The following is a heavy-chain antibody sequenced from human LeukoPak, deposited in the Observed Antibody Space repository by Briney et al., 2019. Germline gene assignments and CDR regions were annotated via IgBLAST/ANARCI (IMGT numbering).Heavy chain of an antibody. D-gene: IGHD2-15*01. CDR3: ARDQAVVVAAEDYYGMDV. V-gene: IGHV1-69*04. CDR1: GGTFSSYA. J-gene: IGHJ6*02. CDR2: IIPIFGIA. Sequence: SVKVSCKASGGTFSSYAISWVRQAPGQGLEWMGRIIPIFGIANYPQKFQGRVTITADKSTSTAYMELSSLRSEDTAVYYCARDQAVVVAAEDYYGMDVWGQGTTVTVSS.